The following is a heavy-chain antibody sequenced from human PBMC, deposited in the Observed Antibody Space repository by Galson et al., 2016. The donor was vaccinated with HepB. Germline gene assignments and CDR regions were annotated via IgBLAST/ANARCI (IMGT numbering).Heavy chain of an antibody. D-gene: IGHD1-1*01. CDR2: IYPEDSDA. Sequence: QSGAEVKKPGESLKISCKASKYTFSNYWIAWVRQMPGKGLEWMGAIYPEDSDARYSPSFQGQVTFSVDKSINTAYLQWSSLEASDTAMYYCARRPTGGNIGLDFDSWGQGTPVTVSS. J-gene: IGHJ4*02. CDR1: KYTFSNYW. CDR3: ARRPTGGNIGLDFDS. V-gene: IGHV5-51*01.